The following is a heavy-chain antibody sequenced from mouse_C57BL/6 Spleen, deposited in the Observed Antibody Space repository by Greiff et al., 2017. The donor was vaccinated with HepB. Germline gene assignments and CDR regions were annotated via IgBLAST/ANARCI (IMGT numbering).Heavy chain of an antibody. V-gene: IGHV2-9-1*01. J-gene: IGHJ3*01. D-gene: IGHD2-3*01. CDR3: ARVYDGYYAWFAY. Sequence: VMLVASGPGLVAPSQSLSITCTVSGFSLPSYAISWVRQPPGKGLEWLGVIWTGGGTNYNSALKSRLSISKDNSKSQVFLKMNSLQTDDTARYYCARVYDGYYAWFAYWGQGTLVTVSA. CDR1: GFSLPSYA. CDR2: IWTGGGT.